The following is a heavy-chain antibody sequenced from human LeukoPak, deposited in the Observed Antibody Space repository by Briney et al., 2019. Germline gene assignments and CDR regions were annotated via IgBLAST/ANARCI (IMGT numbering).Heavy chain of an antibody. CDR2: IIPMFGAV. D-gene: IGHD3-22*01. CDR1: GGTFSSYA. CDR3: VRDYDISGPQKNFFDY. Sequence: SVKVSCKASGGTFSSYATTWVRQAPGQGLQWMGGIIPMFGAVNYAQKFQGRVTITADKSTGTAYMELSSLRSEDTAVYYCVRDYDISGPQKNFFDYWGQGTLVTVSS. J-gene: IGHJ4*02. V-gene: IGHV1-69*06.